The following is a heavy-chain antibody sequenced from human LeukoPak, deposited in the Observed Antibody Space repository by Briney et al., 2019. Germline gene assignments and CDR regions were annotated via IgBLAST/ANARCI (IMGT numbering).Heavy chain of an antibody. CDR1: GGSISSSSYY. D-gene: IGHD6-19*01. J-gene: IGHJ4*02. CDR2: IYYSGST. V-gene: IGHV4-39*07. Sequence: SETLYLTCTVSGGSISSSSYYWGWIRQPPGKGLEWIGSIYYSGSTYYNPSLKSRVTISVDTSKNQFSLKLSSVTAADTAVYYCARFYISGWFNFDYWGQGTLVTVSS. CDR3: ARFYISGWFNFDY.